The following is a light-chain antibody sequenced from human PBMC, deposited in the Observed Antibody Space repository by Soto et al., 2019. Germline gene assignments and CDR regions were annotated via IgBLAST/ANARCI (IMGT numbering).Light chain of an antibody. J-gene: IGKJ2*01. CDR2: WAS. CDR3: QQYYDTPLT. V-gene: IGKV4-1*01. CDR1: QSVLSSSDKRNY. Sequence: DIVMTQSPDSLAVSLGERATINCKSSQSVLSSSDKRNYLAWYQQKPGQPLKLLIYWASTRESGVPDRFSGSGSETDFTLTISSLQAEDVAIYYCQQYYDTPLTFGQGTKLEIK.